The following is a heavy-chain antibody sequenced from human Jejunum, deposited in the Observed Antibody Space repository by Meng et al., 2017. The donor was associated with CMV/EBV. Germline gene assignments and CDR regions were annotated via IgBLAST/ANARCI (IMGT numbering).Heavy chain of an antibody. J-gene: IGHJ4*02. V-gene: IGHV3-23*01. D-gene: IGHD2-15*01. CDR3: AKGGDGSKRIDY. CDR1: GFTFKNYV. Sequence: SGFTFKNYVMTWVRQAPGKGLEWVSSISASGGRTFYAASVKGRCSISRDNSNNALYLQINSLRAEDTAVFYCAKGGDGSKRIDYWGQGILVTVSS. CDR2: ISASGGRT.